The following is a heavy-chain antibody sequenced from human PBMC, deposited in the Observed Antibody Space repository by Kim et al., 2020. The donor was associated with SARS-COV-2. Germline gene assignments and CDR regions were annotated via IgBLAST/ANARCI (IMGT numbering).Heavy chain of an antibody. D-gene: IGHD6-13*01. V-gene: IGHV1-69*13. CDR1: GGTFSSYA. CDR2: IIPIFGTA. Sequence: SVKVSCKASGGTFSSYAISWVRQAPGQGLEWMGGIIPIFGTANYAQKFQGRVTITADESTSTAYMELSSLRFEDTAVYYCATISSSWIGAEFSFDYWGQGTLVTVSS. J-gene: IGHJ4*02. CDR3: ATISSSWIGAEFSFDY.